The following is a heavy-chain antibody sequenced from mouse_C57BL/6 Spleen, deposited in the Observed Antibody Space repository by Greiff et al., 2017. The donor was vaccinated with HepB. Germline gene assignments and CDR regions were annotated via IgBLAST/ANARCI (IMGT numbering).Heavy chain of an antibody. CDR2: IDPNSGGT. CDR3: ARSGIYYYGSSYAMDY. V-gene: IGHV1-72*01. Sequence: QVHVKQPGAELVKPGASVKLSCKASGYTFTSYWMHWVKQRPGRGLEWIGRIDPNSGGTKYNEKFKSKATLTVDKPSSTAYMQLSSLTSEDSAVYYCARSGIYYYGSSYAMDYWGQGTSVTVSS. CDR1: GYTFTSYW. D-gene: IGHD1-1*01. J-gene: IGHJ4*01.